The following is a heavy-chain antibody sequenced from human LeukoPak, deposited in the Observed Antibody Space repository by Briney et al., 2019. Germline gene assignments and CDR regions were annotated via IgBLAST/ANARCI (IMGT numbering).Heavy chain of an antibody. D-gene: IGHD2-21*01. CDR1: GFIFSSSA. CDR3: AYLILNDYGDG. V-gene: IGHV3-30-3*01. J-gene: IGHJ4*02. Sequence: GGSLRLSCAVSGFIFSSSAMSWVRQAPGKGLEWVAVISYDGSNKYYADSVKGRFTISRDNSKNTLYLQMNSLRAEDTAVYYCAYLILNDYGDGWGQGTLVTVSS. CDR2: ISYDGSNK.